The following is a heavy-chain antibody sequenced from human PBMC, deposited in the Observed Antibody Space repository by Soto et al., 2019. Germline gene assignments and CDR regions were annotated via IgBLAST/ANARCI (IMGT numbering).Heavy chain of an antibody. CDR2: INHSGST. Sequence: PSETLSLTCAVYGGSFSGYYWSWIRQPPGKGLEWIGEINHSGSTNYNPSLKSRVTISVDTSKNQFSLKLSSVTAADTAVYYCARVTRWGRYFDYWGQGTLVTVSS. V-gene: IGHV4-34*01. D-gene: IGHD3-16*01. J-gene: IGHJ4*02. CDR1: GGSFSGYY. CDR3: ARVTRWGRYFDY.